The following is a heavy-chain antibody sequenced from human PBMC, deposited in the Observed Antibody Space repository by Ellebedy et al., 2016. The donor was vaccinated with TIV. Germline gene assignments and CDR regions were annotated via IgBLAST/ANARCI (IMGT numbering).Heavy chain of an antibody. D-gene: IGHD4-17*01. J-gene: IGHJ3*01. Sequence: GGSLRLSCAASGFIFRSYWMTWVRQAPGKGLQWVANMNQDGSDKYYVDSVRGRFIISRDNAKDSLYLQMNSLRADDTAVYFCASDGSYGDYRSPTHALTFWGQGTMVTVSP. CDR3: ASDGSYGDYRSPTHALTF. V-gene: IGHV3-7*01. CDR1: GFIFRSYW. CDR2: MNQDGSDK.